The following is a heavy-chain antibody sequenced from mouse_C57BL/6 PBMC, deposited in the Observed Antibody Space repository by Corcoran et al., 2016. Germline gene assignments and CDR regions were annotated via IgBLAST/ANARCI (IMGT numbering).Heavy chain of an antibody. CDR2: INTYSGVP. V-gene: IGHV9-3*01. CDR1: GYTFTTYG. CDR3: ARSYDPYWYYDV. J-gene: IGHJ1*03. Sequence: QTQLVQSGPELKKPGEPVTIPCQASGYTFTTYGMSWVKQAPGKGLKWMGWINTYSGVPTYADDFKGRFAFSLETSASTAYLQINNLKNEDTATYFCARSYDPYWYYDVWGTGITVTVSS. D-gene: IGHD2-3*01.